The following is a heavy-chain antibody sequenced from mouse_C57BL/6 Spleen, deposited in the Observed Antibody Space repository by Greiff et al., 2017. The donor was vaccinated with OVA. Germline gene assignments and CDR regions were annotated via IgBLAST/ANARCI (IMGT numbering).Heavy chain of an antibody. J-gene: IGHJ2*01. CDR1: GYSFTGYY. V-gene: IGHV1-42*01. CDR3: ARHYYDYDVYYFDY. Sequence: EVQLQESGPELVKPGASVKISCKASGYSFTGYYMNWVKQSPEKSLEWIGEINPSTGGTTYNQKFKAKATLTVDKSSSTAYMQLKSLTSEDSAVYYCARHYYDYDVYYFDYWGQGTTLTVSS. D-gene: IGHD2-4*01. CDR2: INPSTGGT.